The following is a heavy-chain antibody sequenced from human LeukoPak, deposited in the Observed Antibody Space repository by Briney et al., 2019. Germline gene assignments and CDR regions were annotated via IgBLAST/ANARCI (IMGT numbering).Heavy chain of an antibody. CDR1: GGTVSRYP. D-gene: IGHD5-18*01. V-gene: IGHV1-69*13. CDR2: IIPIFGTA. Sequence: ASVKVSCKASGGTVSRYPISWVRQAPGQGLEWMGGIIPIFGTANYAQKFQGRVTITADESTSTAYMELSSLRSEDTAVYYCARGRRERGYSYGLVYWGQGTLVTVSS. CDR3: ARGRRERGYSYGLVY. J-gene: IGHJ4*02.